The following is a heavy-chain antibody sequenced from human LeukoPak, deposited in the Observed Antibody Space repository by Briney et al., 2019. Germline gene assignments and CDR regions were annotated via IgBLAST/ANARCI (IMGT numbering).Heavy chain of an antibody. CDR3: ASFSSGYDSRGGNWFDP. D-gene: IGHD5-12*01. Sequence: PGGSLRLSCAASGSTFSSYSMNWVRQAPGKGLEWVSSISSSSSYIYYADSVKGRFTISRDNAKNSLYLQMNSLRAEDTAVYYCASFSSGYDSRGGNWFDPWGQGTLVTVSS. J-gene: IGHJ5*02. V-gene: IGHV3-21*01. CDR2: ISSSSSYI. CDR1: GSTFSSYS.